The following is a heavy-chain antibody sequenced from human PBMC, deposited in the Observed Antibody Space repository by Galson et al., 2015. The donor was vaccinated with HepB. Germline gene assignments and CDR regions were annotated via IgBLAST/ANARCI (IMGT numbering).Heavy chain of an antibody. CDR2: ISYDGSNK. D-gene: IGHD3-9*01. CDR1: GFTFSSYA. Sequence: SLRLSCAASGFTFSSYAMHWVRQAPGKGLEWVAVISYDGSNKYYADSVKGRFTISRDNSKNTLYLQMNSLRAEDTAVYYCARDVELGGLRYFDWLLFPYYYGMDVWGQGTTVTVSS. J-gene: IGHJ6*02. V-gene: IGHV3-30-3*01. CDR3: ARDVELGGLRYFDWLLFPYYYGMDV.